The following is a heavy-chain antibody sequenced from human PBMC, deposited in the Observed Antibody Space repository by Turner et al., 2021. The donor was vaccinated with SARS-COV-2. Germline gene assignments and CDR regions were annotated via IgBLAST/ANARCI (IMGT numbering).Heavy chain of an antibody. CDR2: INHSGST. D-gene: IGHD2-2*01. V-gene: IGHV4-34*01. CDR1: GGSFNGYS. J-gene: IGHJ6*02. CDR3: ASPRCSSTSCLTQGYYGMDV. Sequence: QVQLQQWGAGLLKPSEPLSLTCAVYGGSFNGYSWSWIRQPPGKGLEWIGEINHSGSTNYNPSLKSRVTISVDTSKNQFSLKLSSVTAADTAVYYCASPRCSSTSCLTQGYYGMDVWGQGTTVTVSS.